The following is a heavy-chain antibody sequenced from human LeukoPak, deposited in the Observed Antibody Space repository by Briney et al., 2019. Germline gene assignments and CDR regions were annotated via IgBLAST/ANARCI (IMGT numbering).Heavy chain of an antibody. CDR2: IRYDGSNK. CDR3: ARDPLEYGDHGDYFDY. D-gene: IGHD4-17*01. Sequence: GGSLRLSCAASGFTFSSYGMHWVRQAPGKGLEWVAFIRYDGSNKYYADSVKGRFTISRDNSKNTLYLQMNSLRAEDTAVYYCARDPLEYGDHGDYFDYWGQGTLVTVSS. V-gene: IGHV3-30*02. CDR1: GFTFSSYG. J-gene: IGHJ4*02.